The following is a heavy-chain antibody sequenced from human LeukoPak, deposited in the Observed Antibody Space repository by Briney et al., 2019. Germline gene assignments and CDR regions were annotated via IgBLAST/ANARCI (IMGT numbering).Heavy chain of an antibody. CDR2: ISGSGGST. Sequence: HPGGSLRLSCAASGFTFSGYGMHWVRQAPGKGLEWVSAISGSGGSTYYADSVKGRFTISRDNSKNTLYLQMNSLRAEDTAVYYCAKDRPGYYGSGSYRYDYYYGMDVWGQGTTVTVSS. J-gene: IGHJ6*02. V-gene: IGHV3-23*01. D-gene: IGHD3-10*01. CDR1: GFTFSGYG. CDR3: AKDRPGYYGSGSYRYDYYYGMDV.